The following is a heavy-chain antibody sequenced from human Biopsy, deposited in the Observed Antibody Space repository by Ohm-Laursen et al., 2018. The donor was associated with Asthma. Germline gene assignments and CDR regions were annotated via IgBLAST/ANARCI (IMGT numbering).Heavy chain of an antibody. J-gene: IGHJ5*02. D-gene: IGHD5-18*01. V-gene: IGHV4-59*01. Sequence: TLSLTCTVSGGSISSDYWSWLWQSPGRGLEWIGYIHNSGNTNYNPSLKSRVTISLDTSKNHFSLRLSFVTAADTAVYFCARGQGRGIQLWSLDPWGQGILVTVSS. CDR1: GGSISSDY. CDR3: ARGQGRGIQLWSLDP. CDR2: IHNSGNT.